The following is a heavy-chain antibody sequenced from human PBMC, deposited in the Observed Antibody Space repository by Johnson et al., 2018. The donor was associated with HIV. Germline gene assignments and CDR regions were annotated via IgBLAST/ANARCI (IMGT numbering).Heavy chain of an antibody. V-gene: IGHV3-20*04. CDR1: GFIFGDYG. Sequence: VQLVESGGSVLRPGGSLRLSCEGFGFIFGDYGLSWVRQAPGKGLEWVSGINWNGGNTGYADSVKGRGTLSRDNDKNSLYLQMNSLRAEDTALYYCARQQNYDSSGQGGGLDIWGQGTMVTVSS. CDR3: ARQQNYDSSGQGGGLDI. CDR2: INWNGGNT. J-gene: IGHJ3*02. D-gene: IGHD3-22*01.